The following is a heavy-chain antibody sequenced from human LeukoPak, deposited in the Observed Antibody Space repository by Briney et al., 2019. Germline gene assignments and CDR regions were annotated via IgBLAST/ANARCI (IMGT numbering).Heavy chain of an antibody. CDR1: GFTFSSYG. CDR2: ISGSGGST. CDR3: ALHSSGYYYAGPFDY. V-gene: IGHV3-23*01. Sequence: GGSLRLSCAASGFTFSSYGMSWVRQAPGKGLEWVSAISGSGGSTYYADSVKGRFTISRGNSKNTLYLQMNSLRAEDTAVYYCALHSSGYYYAGPFDYWGQGTLVTVSS. J-gene: IGHJ4*02. D-gene: IGHD3-22*01.